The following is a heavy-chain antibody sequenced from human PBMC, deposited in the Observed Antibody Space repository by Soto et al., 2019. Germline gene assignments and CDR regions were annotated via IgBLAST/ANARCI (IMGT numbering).Heavy chain of an antibody. J-gene: IGHJ4*02. CDR2: ISGSGTTI. CDR3: ARGAGYGDYGGY. D-gene: IGHD4-17*01. CDR1: GFSLRGYS. V-gene: IGHV3-48*02. Sequence: VQLVESGGGFVQPGGSLRLSCAASGFSLRGYSMIWVRQAPGKGLEWVSYISGSGTTIYYADSVKGRFTISRDNAKNSVYLQMNSLGDEDTAVYYCARGAGYGDYGGYWGQGTLVTVSS.